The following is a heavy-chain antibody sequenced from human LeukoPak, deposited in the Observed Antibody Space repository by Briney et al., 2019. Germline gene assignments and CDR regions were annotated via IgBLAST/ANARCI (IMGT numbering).Heavy chain of an antibody. CDR2: ISGSGGST. J-gene: IGHJ5*02. D-gene: IGHD4-17*01. CDR3: ARNPYGVGTLKLDP. Sequence: GGSLRLSCAASGFTFSSYAMSWVRQAPGKGLEWVSAISGSGGSTYYADSVKGRFTISRDNSKNTLYLQMNSLRAEDTAVYYCARNPYGVGTLKLDPWGQGTLVTVSS. V-gene: IGHV3-23*01. CDR1: GFTFSSYA.